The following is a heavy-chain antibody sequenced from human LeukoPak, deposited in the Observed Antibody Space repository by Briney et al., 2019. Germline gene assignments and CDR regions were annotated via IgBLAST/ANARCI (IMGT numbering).Heavy chain of an antibody. J-gene: IGHJ4*02. CDR2: TYYRSKWYN. V-gene: IGHV6-1*01. Sequence: SQTLSLTCAISGDSVSSNSAARNWFRQSPSRGLEWLGRTYYRSKWYNDYAVSVKSRITINADTSKNQFSLQLSSVTPEDTAVYYCAGGTGVFDCWGQGTLVIVSS. D-gene: IGHD7-27*01. CDR3: AGGTGVFDC. CDR1: GDSVSSNSAA.